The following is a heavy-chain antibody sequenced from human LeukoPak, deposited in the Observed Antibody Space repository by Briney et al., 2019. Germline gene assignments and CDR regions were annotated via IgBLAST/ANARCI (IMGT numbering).Heavy chain of an antibody. V-gene: IGHV4-34*01. D-gene: IGHD3-3*01. CDR1: GGSFSGYY. CDR3: ARNRLRFLEWLSEGMDV. J-gene: IGHJ6*02. Sequence: SETLSLTCAVYGGSFSGYYWSWIRQPPGKGLEWVGEINHSGSTNYNPSLKSRVTISVDTSKNQFSLKLRSVTAADTAVYYCARNRLRFLEWLSEGMDVWGQGTTVTVSS. CDR2: INHSGST.